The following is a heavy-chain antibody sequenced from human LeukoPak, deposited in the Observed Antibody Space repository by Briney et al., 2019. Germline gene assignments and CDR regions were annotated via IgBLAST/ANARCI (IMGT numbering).Heavy chain of an antibody. D-gene: IGHD1-26*01. J-gene: IGHJ4*02. CDR1: GFTFSSYA. CDR2: IYYSGST. CDR3: ARHKGRWPTTPLDY. V-gene: IGHV4-39*01. Sequence: PGGSLRLSCAASGFTFSSYAMSWVRQPPGKGLEWIGSIYYSGSTYYNPSLKRRVTISVDTSKNQFSLKLSSVTAADTAVYYCARHKGRWPTTPLDYWGQGTLVTVSS.